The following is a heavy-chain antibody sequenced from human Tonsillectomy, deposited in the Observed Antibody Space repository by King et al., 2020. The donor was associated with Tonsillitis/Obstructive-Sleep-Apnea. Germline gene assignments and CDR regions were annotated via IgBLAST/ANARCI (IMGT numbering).Heavy chain of an antibody. J-gene: IGHJ6*03. CDR3: ARGPTGYYYYYMDV. Sequence: VQLQQWGAGLLRPSETLSLTCAVYGGSFSGYYWSWIRQPPGKGLEWIGEINHSGSTTYNPSLKSRVTMSVDTSKNQFSLKLASVTAADTAVYYCARGPTGYYYYYMDVWDKGPTVTVSS. CDR1: GGSFSGYY. CDR2: INHSGST. V-gene: IGHV4-34*01.